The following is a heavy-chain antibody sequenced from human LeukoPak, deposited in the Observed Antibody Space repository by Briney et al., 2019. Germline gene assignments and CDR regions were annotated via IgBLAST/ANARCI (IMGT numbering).Heavy chain of an antibody. CDR3: ARDEPLVPLPHYYDSSGYVS. Sequence: GGSLRLSCAASGFTFSSYSMNWVRQAPGKRLEWVSYISSSSSTIYYADSVKGRFTISRDNAKNSLYLQMNSLRAEDTAVYYSARDEPLVPLPHYYDSSGYVSWGQGTLVTVSS. V-gene: IGHV3-48*04. CDR2: ISSSSSTI. CDR1: GFTFSSYS. J-gene: IGHJ5*02. D-gene: IGHD3-22*01.